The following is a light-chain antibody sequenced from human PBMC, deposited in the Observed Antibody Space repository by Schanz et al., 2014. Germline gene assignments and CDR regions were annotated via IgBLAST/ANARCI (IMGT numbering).Light chain of an antibody. J-gene: IGKJ1*01. CDR3: MQALQTSWT. V-gene: IGKV2-28*01. CDR2: LGS. CDR1: QSLLHRNGYNY. Sequence: DIVMTQSPLSLPVPPGEPASISCRSSQSLLHRNGYNYLDWYLQKPGQSPQLLIYLGSDRASGVPDRFSGSGSGTDFTLKISRVEAEDVGVYYCMQALQTSWTFGQGTKVEIK.